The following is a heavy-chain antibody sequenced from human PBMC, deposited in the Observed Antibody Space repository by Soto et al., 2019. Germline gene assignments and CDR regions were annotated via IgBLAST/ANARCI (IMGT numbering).Heavy chain of an antibody. CDR2: IYYSGST. Sequence: SETLSLTCTVSGGSISSYYWSWIRQPPGKGLEWIGYIYYSGSTNYNPSLKSRVTISVDTSKNQFSLKLSSVTAADTAVYYCARESLSSKVDYWGQGTLVTVSS. J-gene: IGHJ4*02. CDR1: GGSISSYY. CDR3: ARESLSSKVDY. V-gene: IGHV4-59*01.